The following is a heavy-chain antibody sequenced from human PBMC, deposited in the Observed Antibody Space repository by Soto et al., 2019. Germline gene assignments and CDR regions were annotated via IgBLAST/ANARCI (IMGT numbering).Heavy chain of an antibody. J-gene: IGHJ6*02. D-gene: IGHD2-21*02. Sequence: SLSCAASGFTFNNYAMSWVRQAPGKGLGWVSTISGSEGGAYYADSVKGRFTISRDNSKNTLYLQMNSLRPEDTAVYFCAKSKVVTKFYYHYALDVWGQGTTVTVSS. CDR3: AKSKVVTKFYYHYALDV. CDR2: ISGSEGGA. CDR1: GFTFNNYA. V-gene: IGHV3-23*01.